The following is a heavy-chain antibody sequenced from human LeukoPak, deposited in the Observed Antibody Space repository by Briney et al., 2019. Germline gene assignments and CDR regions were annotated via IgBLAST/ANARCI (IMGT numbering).Heavy chain of an antibody. J-gene: IGHJ6*03. V-gene: IGHV4-39*01. CDR3: ARQPTYYYYYMDV. D-gene: IGHD4-11*01. CDR2: VYYSGRT. Sequence: SETLSLTCTVSGGSISSSIYYWGWIRQPPGKGLEWIGSVYYSGRTYYNPSLKSRVTISVDTSKNQFSLKLSSVTAADTAVLYCARQPTYYYYYMDVWGKGTTVTVSS. CDR1: GGSISSSIYY.